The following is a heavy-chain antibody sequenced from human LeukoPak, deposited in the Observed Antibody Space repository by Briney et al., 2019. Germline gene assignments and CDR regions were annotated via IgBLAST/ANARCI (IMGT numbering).Heavy chain of an antibody. Sequence: SETLSLTCAVSGGSISSGGYSWSWIRQPPGKGLEWIGYIYHSGSTYYNPSLKSRVTISVDTSKNQFSLKLSSVTAADTAVYYCASSIAAGYFQHWGQGTLVTVSS. CDR3: ASSIAAGYFQH. V-gene: IGHV4-30-2*01. CDR2: IYHSGST. J-gene: IGHJ1*01. D-gene: IGHD3-3*02. CDR1: GGSISSGGYS.